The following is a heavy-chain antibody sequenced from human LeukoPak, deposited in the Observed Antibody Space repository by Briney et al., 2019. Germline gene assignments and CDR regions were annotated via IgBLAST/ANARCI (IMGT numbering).Heavy chain of an antibody. CDR3: ARSFGYGVDAFDI. CDR1: GFTFSSYA. V-gene: IGHV3-30*04. CDR2: ISYDGSNK. D-gene: IGHD5-18*01. Sequence: GGSLRLSCAASGFTFSSYAMHWVRQAPGKGVEWVAVISYDGSNKYYADSVKGRFTISRDNSKNTLYLQMNSLRAEDTAIYYCARSFGYGVDAFDIWGQGTMVTVSS. J-gene: IGHJ3*02.